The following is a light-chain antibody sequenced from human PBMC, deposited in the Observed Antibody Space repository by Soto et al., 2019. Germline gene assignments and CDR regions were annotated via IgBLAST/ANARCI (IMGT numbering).Light chain of an antibody. J-gene: IGKJ3*01. CDR3: QNYNSAPFT. CDR1: QGISNY. CDR2: GAF. Sequence: DIPMTQSPSSLSASVGDRVTITCRASQGISNYLAWYQQKPGKVPKLLIYGAFTLQSGVPSRFSGSGSGTDFTLTISSLQPEDVATYYCQNYNSAPFTFGPGTKVDIK. V-gene: IGKV1-27*01.